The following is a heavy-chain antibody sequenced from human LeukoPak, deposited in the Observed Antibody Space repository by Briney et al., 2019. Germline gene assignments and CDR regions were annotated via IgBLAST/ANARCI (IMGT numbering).Heavy chain of an antibody. CDR3: ARGRPRIAAGPLGY. CDR2: MNPNSGNT. CDR1: GYTFTSYD. D-gene: IGHD6-13*01. Sequence: ASVKVSCKASGYTFTSYDINWVRQATGQGLEWMGWMNPNSGNTGYAQKFQGRVTMTRNTSISTAYMELSSLRPEDTAVYYCARGRPRIAAGPLGYWGQGTLVTVSS. V-gene: IGHV1-8*01. J-gene: IGHJ4*02.